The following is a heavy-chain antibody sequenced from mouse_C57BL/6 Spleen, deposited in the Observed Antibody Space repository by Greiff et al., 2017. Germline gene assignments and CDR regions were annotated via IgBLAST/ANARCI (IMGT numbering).Heavy chain of an antibody. J-gene: IGHJ4*01. CDR1: GFTFSDYG. V-gene: IGHV5-15*01. CDR3: ARKAQATDYAMDY. CDR2: ISNLAYSI. Sequence: EVQGVESGGGLVQPGGSLKLSCAASGFTFSDYGMAWVRQAPRKGPEWVAFISNLAYSIYYADTVTGRFTISRENDKTTLYLEMRILRSDDEAVYYCARKAQATDYAMDYWGQGTSVTVSS. D-gene: IGHD3-2*02.